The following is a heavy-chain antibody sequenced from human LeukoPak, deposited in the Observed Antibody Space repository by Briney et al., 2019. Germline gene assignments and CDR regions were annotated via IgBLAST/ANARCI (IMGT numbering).Heavy chain of an antibody. D-gene: IGHD6-19*01. J-gene: IGHJ4*02. CDR1: GFTFSTYW. CDR2: IKQDGSEK. V-gene: IGHV3-7*01. Sequence: PGGSLRLSCAASGFTFSTYWMSWVRQAPGKGLEWVANIKQDGSEKYYVDSVKGRFTISRDNAKNSLYLQMNSLRAEDTAVYYCARRAVAASVPFDYWGQGTLVTLSS. CDR3: ARRAVAASVPFDY.